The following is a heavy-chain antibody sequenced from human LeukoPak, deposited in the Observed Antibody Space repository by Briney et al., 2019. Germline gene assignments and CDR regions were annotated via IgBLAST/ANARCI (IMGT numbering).Heavy chain of an antibody. D-gene: IGHD6-6*01. CDR2: ISSSGSTI. J-gene: IGHJ4*02. CDR1: GFTLSDYY. V-gene: IGHV3-11*04. Sequence: GGSLRLSCAASGFTLSDYYMSWIRQAPGKGLECVSYISSSGSTIYYTDSVKGRFTISRDNAKNSLYLQMNSLRAEDTAVYFCARDSAPSIASRPYPDDWGEGSLVTVSS. CDR3: ARDSAPSIASRPYPDD.